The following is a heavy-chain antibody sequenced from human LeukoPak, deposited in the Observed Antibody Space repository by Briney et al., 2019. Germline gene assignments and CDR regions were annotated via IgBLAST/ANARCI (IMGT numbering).Heavy chain of an antibody. CDR1: GGSFSGYY. Sequence: PSETLSLTCAVYGGSFSGYYWSWIRQPPGKGLEWIGEINHSGSTNYNPSLKSRVTISVDTSKNQFSLKLSSVTAADTAVYYCARDTYYYDSSGYCNWGQGTLVTVSS. V-gene: IGHV4-34*01. D-gene: IGHD3-22*01. CDR2: INHSGST. CDR3: ARDTYYYDSSGYCN. J-gene: IGHJ4*02.